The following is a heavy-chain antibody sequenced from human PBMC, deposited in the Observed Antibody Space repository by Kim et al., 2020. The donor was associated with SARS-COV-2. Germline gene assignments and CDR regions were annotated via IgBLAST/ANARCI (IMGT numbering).Heavy chain of an antibody. Sequence: GGSLRLSCAASGFTFSSYWMHWVRQAPGKGLVWVSRINSDGGTTSYADSVKGRFTISRDNAKSTPYLQMNSLRAEDTAVYYCASRRYTGTYYYFDYWGQGTLVTVSS. CDR2: INSDGGTT. V-gene: IGHV3-74*01. CDR1: GFTFSSYW. D-gene: IGHD1-26*01. J-gene: IGHJ4*02. CDR3: ASRRYTGTYYYFDY.